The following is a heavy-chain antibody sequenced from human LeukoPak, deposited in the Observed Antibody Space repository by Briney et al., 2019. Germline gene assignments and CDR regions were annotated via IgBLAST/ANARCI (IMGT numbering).Heavy chain of an antibody. V-gene: IGHV4-4*07. CDR2: IHTSGST. CDR3: AGTQHGELDY. CDR1: GGSISSYY. Sequence: SETLSLTCTVSGGSISSYYWIWARQPAGKGLEWIGRIHTSGSTYYNPSLKSRVTMSLDTSKNQFSLKLTSVTAADTAVFYCAGTQHGELDYWGQGVLVTVSS. J-gene: IGHJ4*02. D-gene: IGHD1-7*01.